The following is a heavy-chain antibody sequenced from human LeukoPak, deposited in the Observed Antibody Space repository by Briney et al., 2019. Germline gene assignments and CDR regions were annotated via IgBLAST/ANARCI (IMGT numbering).Heavy chain of an antibody. CDR3: ARESPEWRYFDY. Sequence: GGSLRLSCAASGFTFSSYAMSWVRQAPGKGLEWVSAISGSGGSTYYADSVKGRFTISRDNAKNSLYLQMNGLRAEDTAVYYCARESPEWRYFDYWGQGTLVTVSS. J-gene: IGHJ4*02. D-gene: IGHD2-8*01. V-gene: IGHV3-23*01. CDR1: GFTFSSYA. CDR2: ISGSGGST.